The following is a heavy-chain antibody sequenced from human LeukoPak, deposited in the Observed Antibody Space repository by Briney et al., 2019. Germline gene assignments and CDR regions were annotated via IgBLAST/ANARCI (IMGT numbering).Heavy chain of an antibody. CDR2: ISSSGGGT. CDR1: GITLSNYG. D-gene: IGHD3-22*01. J-gene: IGHJ4*02. CDR3: AKRGVVIRVILVGFHKEAYYFDS. Sequence: PGGSLRLSCAVSGITLSNYGMSWVRQAPGKGLEWVAGISSSGGGTNYADSVKGRFTISRDNSKNTLYLQMSRLRAEDTAVYFCAKRGVVIRVILVGFHKEAYYFDSWGQGARVTVSS. V-gene: IGHV3-23*01.